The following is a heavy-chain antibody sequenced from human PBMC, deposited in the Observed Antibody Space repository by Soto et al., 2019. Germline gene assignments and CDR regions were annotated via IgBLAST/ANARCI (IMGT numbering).Heavy chain of an antibody. V-gene: IGHV1-69*13. J-gene: IGHJ6*02. CDR3: ARNPHIYDSSGYYPTGMFYGMDV. CDR1: GGTFSSYA. CDR2: IIPIFGTA. Sequence: ASVKVSCKASGGTFSSYAISWVRQAPGQGLEWMGGIIPIFGTANYAQKFQGRVTITADESTSTAYMELSSLRSEDTAVYYCARNPHIYDSSGYYPTGMFYGMDVWGQGTTVTVSS. D-gene: IGHD3-22*01.